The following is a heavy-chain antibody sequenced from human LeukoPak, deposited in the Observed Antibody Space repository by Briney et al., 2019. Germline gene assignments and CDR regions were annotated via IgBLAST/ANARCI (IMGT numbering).Heavy chain of an antibody. V-gene: IGHV1-18*01. CDR2: ISAYTGNT. D-gene: IGHD6-6*01. J-gene: IGHJ4*02. CDR1: GYTFTSYG. Sequence: ASVKVSCKASGYTFTSYGFSWVRQAPGQGLAWMGWISAYTGNTKYAQKFQGRVTMTTDTSTSTAYMELRSLRSDDTAVYYCAREGITGLGYSSSRYFDYWGQGTLVTVSS. CDR3: AREGITGLGYSSSRYFDY.